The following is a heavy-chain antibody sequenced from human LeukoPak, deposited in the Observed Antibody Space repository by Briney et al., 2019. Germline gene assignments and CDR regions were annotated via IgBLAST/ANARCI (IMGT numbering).Heavy chain of an antibody. D-gene: IGHD3-10*01. CDR2: ISPSGGST. CDR3: ARGPRITLVRGGQWYFYMDV. Sequence: ASVKVSCKASGYTFTSYYMHWVRQAPGQGLEWMGIISPSGGSTSYAQKFQGRVTMTRDTSTSTVYMELSSLRSDDTAVYYCARGPRITLVRGGQWYFYMDVWGKGTTVTVPS. V-gene: IGHV1-46*01. J-gene: IGHJ6*03. CDR1: GYTFTSYY.